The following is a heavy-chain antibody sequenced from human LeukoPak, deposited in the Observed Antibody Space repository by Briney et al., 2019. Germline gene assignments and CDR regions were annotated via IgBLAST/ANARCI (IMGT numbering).Heavy chain of an antibody. J-gene: IGHJ4*02. CDR2: INAGNGNT. CDR3: ASWDSSGYYYYS. D-gene: IGHD3-22*01. CDR1: GYTFTSYA. Sequence: ASVKVSCKASGYTFTSYAMHWVRQAPGQRLEWMGWINAGNGNTKYSQKFQGRVTITSDTSASTAYMELSSLRSGDTAVYYCASWDSSGYYYYSWGQGPLVTVSS. V-gene: IGHV1-3*01.